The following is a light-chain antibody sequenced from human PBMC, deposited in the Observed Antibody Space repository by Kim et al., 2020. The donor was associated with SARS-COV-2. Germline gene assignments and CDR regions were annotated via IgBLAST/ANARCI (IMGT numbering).Light chain of an antibody. J-gene: IGLJ2*01. CDR2: DDN. CDR1: SGSIASNY. V-gene: IGLV6-57*04. CDR3: QSYDSSIPVV. Sequence: NFMLTQPHSVSESPGKTVTISCTRSSGSIASNYVQWYQQRPGSAPTTVIYDDNQRPSGVPDRFSGSIDSSSNSASLTISGLKTEDEANYYCQSYDSSIPVVFGGGTQLTVL.